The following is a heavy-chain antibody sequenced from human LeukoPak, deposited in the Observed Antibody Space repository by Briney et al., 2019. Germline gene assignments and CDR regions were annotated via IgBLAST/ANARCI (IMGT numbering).Heavy chain of an antibody. V-gene: IGHV5-51*01. J-gene: IGHJ4*02. Sequence: PGESLKISCKGSGYSLTSYWIGWVRQMPGKGLEWMGIIYPGDSDTRYSPSFQGQVTISVDESINTAYLQWSSLEASDTAMYYCARQYGRPFDYWGQGTLVTVSS. D-gene: IGHD4-17*01. CDR3: ARQYGRPFDY. CDR2: IYPGDSDT. CDR1: GYSLTSYW.